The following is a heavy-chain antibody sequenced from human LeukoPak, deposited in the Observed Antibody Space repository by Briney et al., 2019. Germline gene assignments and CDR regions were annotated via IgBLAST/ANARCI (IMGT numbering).Heavy chain of an antibody. J-gene: IGHJ6*03. CDR3: ARDTSGYSSSWLFSGYCYYMDV. D-gene: IGHD6-13*01. CDR1: GFTFSSYW. CDR2: IKQDGSEK. Sequence: PGGSLRLSCAASGFTFSSYWMSWVRQAPGKGLEWVANIKQDGSEKYYVDSVKGRFTISRDNAKNSLYLQMNSLRAEDTAVYYCARDTSGYSSSWLFSGYCYYMDVWGKGTTVTVSS. V-gene: IGHV3-7*01.